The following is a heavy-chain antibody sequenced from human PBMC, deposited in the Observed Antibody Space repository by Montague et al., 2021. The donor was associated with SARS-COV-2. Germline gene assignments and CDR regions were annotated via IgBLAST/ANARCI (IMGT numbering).Heavy chain of an antibody. V-gene: IGHV4-59*01. CDR1: GGSISSYY. Sequence: SETLSLTCTVSGGSISSYYWSWIRQPPGKGLEWIGYIYYSGSTDYNPSLKSRVTISVDTSKNQFSLKLSAVTAADTAVYYCARGLLTVRGVIRCFDPWGQGTLVTVSS. J-gene: IGHJ5*02. CDR2: IYYSGST. D-gene: IGHD3-10*01. CDR3: ARGLLTVRGVIRCFDP.